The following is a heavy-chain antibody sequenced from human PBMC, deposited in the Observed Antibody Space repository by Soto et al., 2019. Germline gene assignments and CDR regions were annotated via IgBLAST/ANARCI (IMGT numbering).Heavy chain of an antibody. Sequence: GGSLRLSCAASGFTFSNYGFHWVRQAPGKGLEWVAVISYDGSHKYYTDSVKGRFTISRDNAKNSLYLQMNSLRAEDTAVYYCARGAEAGPDAFDIWGQGTMVTVSS. D-gene: IGHD1-26*01. CDR2: ISYDGSHK. V-gene: IGHV3-30*03. CDR3: ARGAEAGPDAFDI. J-gene: IGHJ3*02. CDR1: GFTFSNYG.